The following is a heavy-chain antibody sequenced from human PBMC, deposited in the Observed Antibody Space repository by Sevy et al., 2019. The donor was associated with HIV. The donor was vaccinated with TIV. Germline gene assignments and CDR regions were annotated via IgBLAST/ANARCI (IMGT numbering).Heavy chain of an antibody. Sequence: SETLSLTCAVYGGSFSGYYWSWIRQPPGKGLEWIGEINHSGSTNYNPSLKSRVTISVDTSKNQFSLKLSSVTAADTAVYYCAGGGSSSPPDNWFDPWGQGTLVTVSS. D-gene: IGHD6-6*01. CDR2: INHSGST. CDR1: GGSFSGYY. V-gene: IGHV4-34*01. J-gene: IGHJ5*02. CDR3: AGGGSSSPPDNWFDP.